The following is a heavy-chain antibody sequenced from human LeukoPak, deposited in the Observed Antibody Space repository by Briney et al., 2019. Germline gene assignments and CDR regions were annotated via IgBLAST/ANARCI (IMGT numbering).Heavy chain of an antibody. CDR2: INHSGST. J-gene: IGHJ5*02. Sequence: PSETPSLTCAVYGGSFSGYYWSWIRQPPGKGLEWIGEINHSGSTSYNPSLKSRVTISVDTSKNQFSLKLSSVTAADTAVYYCARGPKYYDFWSGYYTNWFDPWGQGTLVTVSS. CDR3: ARGPKYYDFWSGYYTNWFDP. D-gene: IGHD3-3*01. CDR1: GGSFSGYY. V-gene: IGHV4-34*01.